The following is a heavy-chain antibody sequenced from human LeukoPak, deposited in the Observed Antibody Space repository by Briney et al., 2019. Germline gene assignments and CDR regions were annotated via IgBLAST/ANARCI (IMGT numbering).Heavy chain of an antibody. Sequence: GGSLRLSCAASGFTVSSNHMSWVRQAPGKGLEWVSIIYTGGSTYYAGSVKGRFTISRDDSMNTLYLQLNSLRAEDTDVYYCASLHGDGGHWGSYFDYWGQGSLVTVSS. CDR3: ASLHGDGGHWGSYFDY. CDR2: IYTGGST. V-gene: IGHV3-53*01. J-gene: IGHJ4*02. CDR1: GFTVSSNH. D-gene: IGHD4-17*01.